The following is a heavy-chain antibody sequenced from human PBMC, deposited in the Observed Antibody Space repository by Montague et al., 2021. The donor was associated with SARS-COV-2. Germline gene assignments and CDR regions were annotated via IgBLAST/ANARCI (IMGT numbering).Heavy chain of an antibody. D-gene: IGHD3-10*01. CDR2: INHGGTT. CDR1: GESFNAYY. CDR3: ARDPSSRAIRGLTDIYYFDY. Sequence: SETLSLTCAVYGESFNAYYWTWLRQIPGKGLEWIGEINHGGTTNYNPSLTGRVTISIDTSKNQFSLRVKSVTAADTAVYYCARDPSSRAIRGLTDIYYFDYWGQGNFVAVSS. V-gene: IGHV4-34*01. J-gene: IGHJ4*02.